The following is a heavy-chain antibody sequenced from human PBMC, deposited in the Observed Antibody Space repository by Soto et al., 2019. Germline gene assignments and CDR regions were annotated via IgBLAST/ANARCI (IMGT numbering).Heavy chain of an antibody. CDR3: ARGAHIQYCSGCSCYSNWFDP. CDR1: GGTFSSYA. D-gene: IGHD2-15*01. CDR2: IIPIFGTA. V-gene: IGHV1-69*06. J-gene: IGHJ5*02. Sequence: ASVKVSCKASGGTFSSYAISWVRQAPGQGLEWMGGIIPIFGTANYAQKYQGRVTITADKSTSTAYMELSSPRSEDTAVYYCARGAHIQYCSGCSCYSNWFDPWGQGTLVTVSS.